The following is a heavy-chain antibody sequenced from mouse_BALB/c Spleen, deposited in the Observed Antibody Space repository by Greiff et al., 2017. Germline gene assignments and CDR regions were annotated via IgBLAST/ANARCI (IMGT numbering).Heavy chain of an antibody. D-gene: IGHD2-10*01. J-gene: IGHJ2*01. CDR3: ARAYYGNFFDY. Sequence: EVKLVESGGGLVKPGGSLKLSCAASGFAFSSYDMYWVRQTPEKRLEWVATISDGGSYTYYPDSVKGRFTISRDNAKNNLYLQMSSLKSEDTAMYYCARAYYGNFFDYWGQGTTLTVSS. CDR2: ISDGGSYT. V-gene: IGHV5-4*02. CDR1: GFAFSSYD.